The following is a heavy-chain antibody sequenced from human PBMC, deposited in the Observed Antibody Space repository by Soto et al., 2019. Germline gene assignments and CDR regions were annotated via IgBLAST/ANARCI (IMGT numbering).Heavy chain of an antibody. V-gene: IGHV4-59*12. CDR3: AREGDTAMAGTYYFDY. J-gene: IGHJ4*02. CDR2: IYYSGST. Sequence: QVQLQESGPGLVKPSETLSLTCTVSGGSISSYYWSWIRQPPGKGLEWIGYIYYSGSTNYNPSLKSRVTISVDTSKNQFSLKLSSVTAADTAVYYCAREGDTAMAGTYYFDYWGQGTLVTVSS. CDR1: GGSISSYY. D-gene: IGHD5-18*01.